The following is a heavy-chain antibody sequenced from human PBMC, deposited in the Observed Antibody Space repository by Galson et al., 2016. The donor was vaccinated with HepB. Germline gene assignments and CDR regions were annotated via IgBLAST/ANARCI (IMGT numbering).Heavy chain of an antibody. CDR2: IWYDGSNK. D-gene: IGHD3-22*01. J-gene: IGHJ4*02. CDR3: ARDMHRPYYYDSSGYGDMGYYFDY. CDR1: GFTFSSYG. V-gene: IGHV3-33*01. Sequence: LRLSCAASGFTFSSYGMHWVRQAPGKGLEWVAVIWYDGSNKYYADSVKGRFTISRDNSKNTLYLQMNSLRAEDTAVYYCARDMHRPYYYDSSGYGDMGYYFDYWGQGTLVTVSS.